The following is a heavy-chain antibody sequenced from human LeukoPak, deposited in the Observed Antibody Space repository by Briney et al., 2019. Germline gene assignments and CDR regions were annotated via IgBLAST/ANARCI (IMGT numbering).Heavy chain of an antibody. CDR2: TYSGGST. Sequence: GGSLRLSCAASGFTVSSNYMSWVRQAPGKGLEWVSVTYSGGSTYYADSVKGRFTISRDNAKNSLYLQMNSLRAEDTAVYYCARDPPFIIGTTFFDYWGQGTLVTVSS. D-gene: IGHD1-20*01. V-gene: IGHV3-53*01. CDR1: GFTVSSNY. CDR3: ARDPPFIIGTTFFDY. J-gene: IGHJ4*02.